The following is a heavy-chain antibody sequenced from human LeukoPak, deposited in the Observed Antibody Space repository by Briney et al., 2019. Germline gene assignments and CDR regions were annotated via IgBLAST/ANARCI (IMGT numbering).Heavy chain of an antibody. CDR2: IYYSGST. Sequence: ETLSLTCTVSGGSISSSSYYWGWIRQPPGKGLECIGSIYYSGSTYYNPSLKSRVTISIDTSKNQFSLKLSSVTAADTAVYYCARFNSGSYQHYFDYWGQGTLVTVSS. CDR1: GGSISSSSYY. CDR3: ARFNSGSYQHYFDY. V-gene: IGHV4-39*07. J-gene: IGHJ4*02. D-gene: IGHD1-26*01.